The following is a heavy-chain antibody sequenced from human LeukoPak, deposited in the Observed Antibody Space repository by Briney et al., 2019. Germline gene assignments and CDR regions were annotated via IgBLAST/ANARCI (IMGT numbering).Heavy chain of an antibody. CDR1: GFTFSSYG. J-gene: IGHJ4*02. CDR2: IWYDGSNK. V-gene: IGHV3-33*06. Sequence: PGGSLRLSCVGSGFTFSSYGMHWVRQAPGKGLEWVAVIWYDGSNKYYADSVKGRFTISRDNSKNTLYLQMNSLRAEDTAVYYCAKDRYSSSWSWIDYWGQGTLVTVSS. CDR3: AKDRYSSSWSWIDY. D-gene: IGHD6-13*01.